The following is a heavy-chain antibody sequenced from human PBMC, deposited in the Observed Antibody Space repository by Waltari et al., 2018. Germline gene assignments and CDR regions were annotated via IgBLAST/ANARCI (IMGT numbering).Heavy chain of an antibody. D-gene: IGHD4-17*01. V-gene: IGHV4-34*01. Sequence: QVQLQQWGAGLLKPSETLSLTCAVSGGSFSGYYWSWIRQPPGKGLEWIGEINHSGSTNYNPSLKSRVTISVDTSKNQFSLKLSSVTAADTAVYYCARVLRDRYFDYWGQGTLVTVSS. CDR3: ARVLRDRYFDY. J-gene: IGHJ4*02. CDR1: GGSFSGYY. CDR2: INHSGST.